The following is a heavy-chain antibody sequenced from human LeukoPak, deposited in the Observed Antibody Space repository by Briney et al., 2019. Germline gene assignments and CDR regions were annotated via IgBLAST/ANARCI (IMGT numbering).Heavy chain of an antibody. CDR2: INAGNGNT. Sequence: GASVKVSCKASGYTFTSYAMHWVRQAPGQRLEWMGWINAGNGNTKYSQKFQGRVTITRDTSASTAYMELSSLRSDDTAVYYCARDPFGDYKVRFDYWGQGTLVTVSS. V-gene: IGHV1-3*01. J-gene: IGHJ4*02. CDR3: ARDPFGDYKVRFDY. D-gene: IGHD4-17*01. CDR1: GYTFTSYA.